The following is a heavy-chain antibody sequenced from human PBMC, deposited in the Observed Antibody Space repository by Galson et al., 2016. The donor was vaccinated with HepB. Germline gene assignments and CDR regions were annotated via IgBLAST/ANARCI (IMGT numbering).Heavy chain of an antibody. CDR1: GGTFSSFP. Sequence: SVKVSCKASGGTFSSFPISWVRQAPGQGLVWMGGIIPIFGKQQVAQKFQGRVTMTAEESTRTVYMELNSVTSEDTAVYYCARDLPACGADCLGYGMDVWGQGTTVIVSS. CDR2: IIPIFGKQ. CDR3: ARDLPACGADCLGYGMDV. D-gene: IGHD2-21*02. V-gene: IGHV1-69*13. J-gene: IGHJ6*02.